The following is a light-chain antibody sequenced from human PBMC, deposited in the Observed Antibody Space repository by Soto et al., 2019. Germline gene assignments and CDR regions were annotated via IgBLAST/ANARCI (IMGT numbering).Light chain of an antibody. J-gene: IGLJ1*01. CDR3: RSYSSPSTDD. CDR1: SSDVGSYNR. Sequence: QSALTQPPSVSGSPGQSVTISFTGTSSDVGSYNRVSWYQQPPGTAPKLMIYEVSNRPSGVPDSVSGCNSGNTASLTISGLQAEDEADYYGRSYSSPSTDDFGTGTKLHVL. V-gene: IGLV2-18*02. CDR2: EVS.